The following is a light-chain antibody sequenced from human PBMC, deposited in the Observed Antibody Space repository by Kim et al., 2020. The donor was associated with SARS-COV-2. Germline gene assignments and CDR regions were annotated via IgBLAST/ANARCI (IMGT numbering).Light chain of an antibody. Sequence: GQSITISCTGTSSDFGVYNFVSWFQQHPGTAPKLMVYHVSNRPSGVSDRFSGSKSGNTASLTISGLQAEDEADYYCTSYTSSSTYVFGTGTKVTVL. V-gene: IGLV2-14*03. CDR1: SSDFGVYNF. J-gene: IGLJ1*01. CDR2: HVS. CDR3: TSYTSSSTYV.